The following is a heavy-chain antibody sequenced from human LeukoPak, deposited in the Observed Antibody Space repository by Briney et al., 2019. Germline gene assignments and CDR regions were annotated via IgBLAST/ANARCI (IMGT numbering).Heavy chain of an antibody. CDR1: GYTFSSYT. D-gene: IGHD6-19*01. CDR2: INTNTGNP. J-gene: IGHJ5*02. V-gene: IGHV7-4-1*02. Sequence: GASVKVSCKTSGYTFSSYTIIWVRQAPGQGLEWMGWINTNTGNPTYAQGFTGRFVFSLDTSVSTAYLQISSLKAEDTAVYYCARAGYSSGWWWITNNWFDPWGQGTLVTVSS. CDR3: ARAGYSSGWWWITNNWFDP.